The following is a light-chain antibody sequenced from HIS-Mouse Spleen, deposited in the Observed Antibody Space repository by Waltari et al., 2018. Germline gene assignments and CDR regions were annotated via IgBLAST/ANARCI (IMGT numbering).Light chain of an antibody. CDR2: DVS. CDR1: SSHVGGYNS. Sequence: QSALTQPASVSGSPGPSITISCTGTSSHVGGYNSVSWYQQPPGKAPKLMIYDVSNRPSGVSNRFSGSKSGNTASLTISGLQAEDEADYYCSSYTSSSTYVFGTGTKVTVL. V-gene: IGLV2-14*03. CDR3: SSYTSSSTYV. J-gene: IGLJ1*01.